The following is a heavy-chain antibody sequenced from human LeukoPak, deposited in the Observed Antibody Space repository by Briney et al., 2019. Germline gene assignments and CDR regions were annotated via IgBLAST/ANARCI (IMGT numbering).Heavy chain of an antibody. CDR3: ARDSGWGNYRSVDYFDY. Sequence: ASVKVSCKASGYTFTSYYIHWVRQAPGQGLEWLGSIFPNTGDTRYAQKFQGRVTMTRDTSMSTASMDLRRLKSDDSAVYYCARDSGWGNYRSVDYFDYWGQGTLVTVSS. J-gene: IGHJ4*02. V-gene: IGHV1-2*02. D-gene: IGHD3-16*02. CDR1: GYTFTSYY. CDR2: IFPNTGDT.